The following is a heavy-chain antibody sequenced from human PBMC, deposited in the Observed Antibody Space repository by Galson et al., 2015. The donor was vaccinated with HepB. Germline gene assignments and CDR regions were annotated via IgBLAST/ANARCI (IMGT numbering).Heavy chain of an antibody. J-gene: IGHJ4*02. V-gene: IGHV5-10-1*01. CDR1: GYSFTSYW. D-gene: IGHD3-10*01. Sequence: QSGAEVKKPGESLRISCKGSGYSFTSYWISWVRQMPGKGLEWMGRIDPSDSYTNYSPSFQGHVTISADKSISTAYLQWSSLKASDTAMYYCARRPPGGRFEELYYFDYWGQGTLVTVSS. CDR3: ARRPPGGRFEELYYFDY. CDR2: IDPSDSYT.